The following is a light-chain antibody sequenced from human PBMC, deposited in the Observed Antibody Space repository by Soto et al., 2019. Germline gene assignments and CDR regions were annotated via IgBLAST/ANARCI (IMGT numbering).Light chain of an antibody. CDR2: GAS. CDR3: KHKNTWPPWT. Sequence: EIVMTQSPATLSVSPGERATLSCRASQSVSSNLAWYQQKPGQAPRLLIYGASTRATGIPARFSGSGSGTEFTPTIRSLRSKILAVNNGKHKNTWPPWTSGKGPRLKSN. J-gene: IGKJ1*01. CDR1: QSVSSN. V-gene: IGKV3-15*01.